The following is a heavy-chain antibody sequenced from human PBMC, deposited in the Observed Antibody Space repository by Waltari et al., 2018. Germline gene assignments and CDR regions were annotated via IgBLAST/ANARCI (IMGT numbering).Heavy chain of an antibody. V-gene: IGHV1-69*01. CDR2: IIPIFGTA. CDR3: ARVYCSSTSCYFLGGMDV. CDR1: GGTFSSNA. Sequence: QVQLVQSGAEVKKPGSSVKVACKASGGTFSSNAISWVRQAPGQGLEWMGGIIPIFGTANYAQKFQGRVTITADESTSTAYMELSSLRSEDTAVYYCARVYCSSTSCYFLGGMDVWGQGTTVTVSS. D-gene: IGHD2-2*01. J-gene: IGHJ6*02.